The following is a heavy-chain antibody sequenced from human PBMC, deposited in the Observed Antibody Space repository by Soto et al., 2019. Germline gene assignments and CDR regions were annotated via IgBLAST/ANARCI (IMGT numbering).Heavy chain of an antibody. CDR3: ARVCSGGSCYAGYYYGMDV. CDR1: GGSISSYY. V-gene: IGHV4-4*07. Sequence: PSETLSLTCTVSGGSISSYYWRWIRQTAGKGLEWIGRIYTSGSTNYNPSLKSRVTMSVDTSKNQFSLKLSSVTAADTAVYYCARVCSGGSCYAGYYYGMDVWGQGTTVTVSS. D-gene: IGHD2-15*01. CDR2: IYTSGST. J-gene: IGHJ6*02.